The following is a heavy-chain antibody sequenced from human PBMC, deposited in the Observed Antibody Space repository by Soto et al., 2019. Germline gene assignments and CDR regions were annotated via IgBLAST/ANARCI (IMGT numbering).Heavy chain of an antibody. CDR3: AKDADLAADGTNYGMDV. CDR1: GFTFSSYA. Sequence: GGSLRLSCAASGFTFSSYAMSWVRQAPGKGLEWVSAISGSGGSTYYADSVRGRFTISRDNSKNTLYLQMNSLRAEDTAVYYCAKDADLAADGTNYGMDVWGQGTTVTVSS. V-gene: IGHV3-23*01. CDR2: ISGSGGST. J-gene: IGHJ6*02. D-gene: IGHD6-13*01.